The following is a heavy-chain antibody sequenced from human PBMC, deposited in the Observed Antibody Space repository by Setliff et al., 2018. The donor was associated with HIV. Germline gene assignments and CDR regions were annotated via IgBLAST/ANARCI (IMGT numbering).Heavy chain of an antibody. Sequence: NPSETLSLTCTVSGGSIDSTSYYWGWIRQPPGKGLEWIGSIYYSGTTYYNPSLTSRVTISVDTSKNQFSLKLTSVTAADTALYYCARHFSIFGVTIISNDAFDIWGRGTMVTVSS. CDR1: GGSIDSTSYY. D-gene: IGHD3-3*01. CDR3: ARHFSIFGVTIISNDAFDI. CDR2: IYYSGTT. V-gene: IGHV4-39*01. J-gene: IGHJ3*02.